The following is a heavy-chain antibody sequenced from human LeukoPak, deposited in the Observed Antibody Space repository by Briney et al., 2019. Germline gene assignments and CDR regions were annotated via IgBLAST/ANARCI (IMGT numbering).Heavy chain of an antibody. J-gene: IGHJ4*02. V-gene: IGHV4-34*01. D-gene: IGHD5-24*01. CDR3: ARGTIDGFDY. Sequence: SETLSLTCAVYGASFSGYYWSWIRQPPGKGLEWIGEINHSGSTNYNPSLKSRVTISVDTSKNQFSLKLSSVTAADTAVYYCARGTIDGFDYWGQGTLVTVSS. CDR2: INHSGST. CDR1: GASFSGYY.